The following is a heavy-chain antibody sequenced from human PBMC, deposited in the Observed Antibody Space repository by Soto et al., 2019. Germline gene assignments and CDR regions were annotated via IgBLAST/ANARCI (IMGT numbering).Heavy chain of an antibody. J-gene: IGHJ4*02. CDR1: GFTFSSYA. CDR3: AKDLVLVWWIVGSPTN. Sequence: EVQLLESGGGLVQPGGSLRLSCAASGFTFSSYAMSWVRQAPGKGLEWVSAISGSGGSTYYADSVKGRFTISRDNSQNPLYLQMNRQRAEDTAVYYCAKDLVLVWWIVGSPTNWGQGTLVTVAS. D-gene: IGHD3-22*01. CDR2: ISGSGGST. V-gene: IGHV3-23*01.